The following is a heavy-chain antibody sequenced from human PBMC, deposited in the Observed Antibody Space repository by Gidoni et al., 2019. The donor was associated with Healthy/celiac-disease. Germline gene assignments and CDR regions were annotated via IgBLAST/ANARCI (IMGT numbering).Heavy chain of an antibody. J-gene: IGHJ6*02. D-gene: IGHD3-3*01. CDR1: GFTFRSYG. CDR3: AKGHPSDDFWSGPTNYYYHMDV. V-gene: IGHV3-30*18. Sequence: QVQLVESGGGVVQPGRSLRLSRTASGFTFRSYGMHWVRQAPGKGLEWVALISYDGSNKYYVDSVKGRFTISRDNSKNRLYLQMNSLRAEDTAMYYCAKGHPSDDFWSGPTNYYYHMDVWGQGTTVTVSS. CDR2: ISYDGSNK.